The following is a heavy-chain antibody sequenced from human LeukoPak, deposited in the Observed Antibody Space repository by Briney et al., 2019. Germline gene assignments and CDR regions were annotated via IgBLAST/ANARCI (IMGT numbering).Heavy chain of an antibody. CDR1: GFTFSTYF. V-gene: IGHV3-30-3*01. CDR2: IASDGSHT. J-gene: IGHJ4*02. CDR3: VRDMRWEFLTWRFDY. Sequence: GRSLRLSCAASGFTFSTYFMHWVRQAPGKGLEWVADIASDGSHTFYVESVKGRFTISRDISKNTVYLQMNSLRAEDSAVYYCVRDMRWEFLTWRFDYWGQGTLVTVSS. D-gene: IGHD1-26*01.